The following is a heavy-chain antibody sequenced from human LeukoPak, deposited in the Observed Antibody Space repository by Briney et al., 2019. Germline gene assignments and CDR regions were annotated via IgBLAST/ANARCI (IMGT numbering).Heavy chain of an antibody. CDR3: ARGRSYYDILTGLTSNAFDI. CDR1: GFTVSSNY. Sequence: GGSLRLSCAASGFTVSSNYMSWARKAPGKGLEWVTVIYSGGSTYYADSVKGRFTISRDNSKNTLYLQMNSLRAEDTAVYYCARGRSYYDILTGLTSNAFDIWGQGTMVTVSS. CDR2: IYSGGST. D-gene: IGHD3-9*01. V-gene: IGHV3-53*01. J-gene: IGHJ3*02.